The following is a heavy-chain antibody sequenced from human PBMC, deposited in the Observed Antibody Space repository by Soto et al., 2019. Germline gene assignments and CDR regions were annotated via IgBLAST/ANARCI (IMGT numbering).Heavy chain of an antibody. CDR3: ARVLYATWSSFDY. V-gene: IGHV3-48*03. CDR1: GFTFSSYE. J-gene: IGHJ4*02. CDR2: TTSGGTT. D-gene: IGHD1-26*01. Sequence: PGGSLRLACTASGFTFSSYEMTWFRQAPGKWLERISYTTSGGTTYYSDSAKGRFTISRDNAKNSLYLHLNSLTAEDTAIYYCARVLYATWSSFDYWGQGTLVTVSS.